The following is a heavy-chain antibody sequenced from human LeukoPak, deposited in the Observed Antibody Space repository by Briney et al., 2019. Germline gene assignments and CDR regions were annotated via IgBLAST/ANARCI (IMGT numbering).Heavy chain of an antibody. V-gene: IGHV4-59*01. Sequence: SETLSLTCTVSGGSISSYYWSWIRQPPGRGLEWIGYIYYSGSTNYNPSLKSRVTISVDTSKNQFSLKLSSVTAADTAVYYCARDSGSGYGMDVWGQGTTVTVSS. CDR3: ARDSGSGYGMDV. CDR1: GGSISSYY. D-gene: IGHD1-26*01. J-gene: IGHJ6*02. CDR2: IYYSGST.